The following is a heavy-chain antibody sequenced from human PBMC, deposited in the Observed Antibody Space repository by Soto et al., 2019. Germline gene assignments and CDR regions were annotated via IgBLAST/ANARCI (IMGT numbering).Heavy chain of an antibody. Sequence: QVQLVESGGGVVQPGRSLRLSCAASGFTFSSYGMHWVRQAPGKGLEWVAVISYDGSNKYYADSVKGRFTISRDNSKNTLYLQMNSLRAEDTAVYYCAKSGRTYGSGSYFRFDPWGQGTLVTVSS. CDR1: GFTFSSYG. D-gene: IGHD3-10*01. J-gene: IGHJ5*02. V-gene: IGHV3-30*18. CDR2: ISYDGSNK. CDR3: AKSGRTYGSGSYFRFDP.